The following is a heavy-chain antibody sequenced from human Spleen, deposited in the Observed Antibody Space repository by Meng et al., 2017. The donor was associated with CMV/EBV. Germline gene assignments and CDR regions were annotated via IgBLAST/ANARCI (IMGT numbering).Heavy chain of an antibody. J-gene: IGHJ4*02. V-gene: IGHV3-30*04. D-gene: IGHD3-3*01. CDR1: GFNVSDNS. CDR2: ISIDGTNK. Sequence: VGSLRLSCAAFGFNVSDNSMKWIRQATGKGLEWVAVISIDGTNKYHADSVKGRFTISRDNSKDTLYLEMNSLRADDTAVYYCARDGGRLLRSLELLLSPFHYWGQGTLVTVSS. CDR3: ARDGGRLLRSLELLLSPFHY.